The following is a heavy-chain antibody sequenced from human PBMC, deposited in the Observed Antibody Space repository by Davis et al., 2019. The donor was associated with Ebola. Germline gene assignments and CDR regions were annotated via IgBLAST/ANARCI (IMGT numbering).Heavy chain of an antibody. CDR1: GYTFTNYY. CDR2: INPSTTST. Sequence: ASVKVSCKPSGYTFTNYYIHWVRQAPGRGLEWMGIINPSTTSTNYAQKFQGRVTMTRDTSISTAYMELSRLRSDDTAVYYCARDLSYSYYFHYYGKDVWGQGTTVTVSS. CDR3: ARDLSYSYYFHYYGKDV. D-gene: IGHD2/OR15-2a*01. V-gene: IGHV1-2*02. J-gene: IGHJ6*02.